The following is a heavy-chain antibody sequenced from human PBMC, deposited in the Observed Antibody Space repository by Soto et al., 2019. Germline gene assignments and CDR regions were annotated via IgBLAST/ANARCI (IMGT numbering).Heavy chain of an antibody. Sequence: EVQLVESGGAVVQPGGSLRLSCSTSGFTFDDFTMHWVRQVPGKGLEWVSVISWAGDTTVYADSVKGRFSIPRDNKKKSLHLQMNSLRTEDSAIYYCAKDVSGRWWYYAMDVW. CDR2: ISWAGDTT. CDR1: GFTFDDFT. V-gene: IGHV3-43*01. D-gene: IGHD2-15*01. CDR3: AKDVSGRWWYYAMDV. J-gene: IGHJ6*01.